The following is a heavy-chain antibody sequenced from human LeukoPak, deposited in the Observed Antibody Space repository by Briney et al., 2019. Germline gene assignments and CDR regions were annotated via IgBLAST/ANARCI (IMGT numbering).Heavy chain of an antibody. V-gene: IGHV4-30-2*01. Sequence: SETLSLTCAVSGGSISSGGYSWSWIRQPPGKGLEWIGYIYHSGSTYYNPSLKSRVTISVDRSKNQFSLKLSSVTAADTAVHYCARASLSNHPANWFDPWGQGTLVTVSS. CDR2: IYHSGST. J-gene: IGHJ5*02. CDR3: ARASLSNHPANWFDP. D-gene: IGHD1-14*01. CDR1: GGSISSGGYS.